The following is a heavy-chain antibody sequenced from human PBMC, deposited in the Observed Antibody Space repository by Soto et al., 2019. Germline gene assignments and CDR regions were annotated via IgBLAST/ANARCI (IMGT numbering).Heavy chain of an antibody. Sequence: SVKVSCKASGYTFTSYGISWVRQAPGQGLEWMGWISAYNGNTNYAQKLQGRVTMTTDTSTSTAYMELRSLRSDDTAVYYCARDSAMVRGVIIRGSYYYYMDVWGKGTTVTVSS. CDR3: ARDSAMVRGVIIRGSYYYYMDV. J-gene: IGHJ6*03. CDR1: GYTFTSYG. D-gene: IGHD3-10*01. V-gene: IGHV1-18*01. CDR2: ISAYNGNT.